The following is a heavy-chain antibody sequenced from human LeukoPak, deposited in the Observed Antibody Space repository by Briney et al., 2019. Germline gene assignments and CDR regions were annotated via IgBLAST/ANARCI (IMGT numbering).Heavy chain of an antibody. D-gene: IGHD6-19*01. Sequence: PGGSLRLSCTASGLTFGDYLMSWFRQAPGKGLEWIGFISGGTTEYAASVKGRFTISRDDSTSIAYLQMNSLTTEDTAVYYCSRGSGWLSVYWGQGTLVTVPS. J-gene: IGHJ4*02. CDR1: GLTFGDYL. CDR2: ISGGTT. CDR3: SRGSGWLSVY. V-gene: IGHV3-49*03.